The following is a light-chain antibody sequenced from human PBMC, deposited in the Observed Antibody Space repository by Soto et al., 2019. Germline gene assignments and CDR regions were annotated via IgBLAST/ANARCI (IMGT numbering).Light chain of an antibody. Sequence: DTVMSQSPASLAVSLGGRATINCKSSQRLLYRSNNKNYLAWYQHKAGQPPKLLIYWASIRDSGVPDRFCGSGSGTDFTLTINNVQAEDVAVYYCQQYYNPPWTFGQGTKVEI. CDR2: WAS. J-gene: IGKJ1*01. CDR3: QQYYNPPWT. CDR1: QRLLYRSNNKNY. V-gene: IGKV4-1*01.